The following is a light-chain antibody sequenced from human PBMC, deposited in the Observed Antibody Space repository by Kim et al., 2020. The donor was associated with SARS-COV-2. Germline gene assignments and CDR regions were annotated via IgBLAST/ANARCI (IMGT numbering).Light chain of an antibody. Sequence: EIVLTQSPGTLSFSPGERATISCRASQTIGDSALAWYQQKPGQSPRLLIYDSSIRATAIPDRFSGSGSGTDFTLTVSGLEPEDSAVFYCQQYFSSRPTFGQGTKVDIK. J-gene: IGKJ1*01. V-gene: IGKV3-20*01. CDR3: QQYFSSRPT. CDR2: DSS. CDR1: QTIGDSA.